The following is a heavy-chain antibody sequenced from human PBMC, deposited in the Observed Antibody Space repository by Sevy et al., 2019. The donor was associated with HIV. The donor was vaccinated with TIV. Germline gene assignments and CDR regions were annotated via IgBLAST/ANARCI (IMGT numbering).Heavy chain of an antibody. CDR2: FDPEDGET. D-gene: IGHD5-18*01. Sequence: ASVKVSCKVSGYTLTELSMHWVRQAPGKGLEWMGGFDPEDGETIYAQKFQGRVTMTEDTSTDTAYMELSSLRSEDTAVYYWATDKSLRGYSYGFFDYWGQGTLVTVSS. CDR3: ATDKSLRGYSYGFFDY. CDR1: GYTLTELS. V-gene: IGHV1-24*01. J-gene: IGHJ4*02.